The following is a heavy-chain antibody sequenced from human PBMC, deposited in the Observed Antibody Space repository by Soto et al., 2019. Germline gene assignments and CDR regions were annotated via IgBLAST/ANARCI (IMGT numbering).Heavy chain of an antibody. Sequence: QVQLVQSGPEVKKPGSSVKVSCEASGGTFKKFAISWVRQAPGQGLEWMGGTLPFLGSSKYPQKFQGRVTIAADESATTTYMELTGLTSEDTAVYYCATGGKFHSEDLWEASYSHGLDVWGQGTTVTVSS. CDR1: GGTFKKFA. J-gene: IGHJ6*02. D-gene: IGHD1-26*01. CDR2: TLPFLGSS. V-gene: IGHV1-69*01. CDR3: ATGGKFHSEDLWEASYSHGLDV.